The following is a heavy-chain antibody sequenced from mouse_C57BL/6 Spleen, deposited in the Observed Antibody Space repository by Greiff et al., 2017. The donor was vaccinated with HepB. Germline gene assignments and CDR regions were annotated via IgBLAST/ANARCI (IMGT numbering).Heavy chain of an antibody. V-gene: IGHV5-17*01. CDR1: GFTFSDYG. J-gene: IGHJ4*01. CDR2: ISSGSSTI. Sequence: EVKLMESGGGLVKPGGSLKLSCAASGFTFSDYGMHWVRQAPEKGLEWVGYISSGSSTIYYADKVKGRFTISRDNAKNTLFLQMTSLRSEDTAMYYCSRRSLCGYYAMDYWGQGTSVTVSS. D-gene: IGHD6-2*01. CDR3: SRRSLCGYYAMDY.